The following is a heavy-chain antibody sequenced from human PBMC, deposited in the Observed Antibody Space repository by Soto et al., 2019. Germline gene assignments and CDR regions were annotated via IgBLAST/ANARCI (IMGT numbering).Heavy chain of an antibody. V-gene: IGHV4-39*01. CDR3: ARQEVGTMVRGVIMKYPLGGMDV. J-gene: IGHJ6*02. Sequence: LSLTCTVSGASISSSTYYWGWIRQPPGKGLEWIGTIYYSGSTYYNPSLKSRVTMSVDTSKNQFSLRLSSVTAADTAVYYCARQEVGTMVRGVIMKYPLGGMDVWGQGTTVTVSS. CDR1: GASISSSTYY. D-gene: IGHD3-10*01. CDR2: IYYSGST.